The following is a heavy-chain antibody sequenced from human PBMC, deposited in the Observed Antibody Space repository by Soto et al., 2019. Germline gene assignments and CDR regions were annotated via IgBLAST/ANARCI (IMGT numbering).Heavy chain of an antibody. Sequence: SETLSLTCTVSGGSISSYYWSWIRQPPGKGLEWIGYIYYSGSTNYNPSLKSRVTISVDTSKNQFSLKLSSVTAADTAVYYCARGILSYYDSSGYYYAGYYYYGMDVWGQGTTVTVSS. D-gene: IGHD3-22*01. CDR3: ARGILSYYDSSGYYYAGYYYYGMDV. J-gene: IGHJ6*02. CDR1: GGSISSYY. CDR2: IYYSGST. V-gene: IGHV4-59*01.